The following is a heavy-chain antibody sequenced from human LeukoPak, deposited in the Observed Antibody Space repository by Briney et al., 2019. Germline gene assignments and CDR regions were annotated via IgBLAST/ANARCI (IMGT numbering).Heavy chain of an antibody. Sequence: GASVKFSCKASGYPFTGYYVHWVRQAPGHGLEWMGWVNPMNGGTHSAQKFQGRVSMTGDTSITTAYMELTGLTSDDTAVYYCATGAQYGLRGVAYFYYMHVWGTGTTVTVSS. CDR2: VNPMNGGT. J-gene: IGHJ6*03. V-gene: IGHV1-2*02. CDR3: ATGAQYGLRGVAYFYYMHV. D-gene: IGHD3-10*01. CDR1: GYPFTGYY.